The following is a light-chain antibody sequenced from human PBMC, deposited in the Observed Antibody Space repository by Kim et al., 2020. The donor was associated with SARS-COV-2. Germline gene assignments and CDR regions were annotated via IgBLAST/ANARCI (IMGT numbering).Light chain of an antibody. Sequence: LSPGERATLSGRASQSVSSSYLAWYQQKPGQAPRLLIYGASSRATGIPDRFSGSGSGTDFTLTISRLEPDDFAVYYCQQYGSSQTFGQGTKVDIK. V-gene: IGKV3-20*01. CDR2: GAS. CDR3: QQYGSSQT. CDR1: QSVSSSY. J-gene: IGKJ1*01.